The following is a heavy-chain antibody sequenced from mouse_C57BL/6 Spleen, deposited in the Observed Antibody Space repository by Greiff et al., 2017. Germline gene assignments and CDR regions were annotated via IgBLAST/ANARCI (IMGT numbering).Heavy chain of an antibody. CDR1: GFTFSDAW. CDR3: IRVYDNDDGTLYYFDY. V-gene: IGHV6-6*01. J-gene: IGHJ2*01. Sequence: EVMLVESGGGLVQPGGSMKLSCAASGFTFSDAWMDWVRQSPEKGLEWVAEIRNKANNHATYYAESVKGRFTISRDDSKSSVYLQMNSVRAQDTVIYYCIRVYDNDDGTLYYFDYWGQGTPLTVSS. CDR2: IRNKANNHAT. D-gene: IGHD2-4*01.